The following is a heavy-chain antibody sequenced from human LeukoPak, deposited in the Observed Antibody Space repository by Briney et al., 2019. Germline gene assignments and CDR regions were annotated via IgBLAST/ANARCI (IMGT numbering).Heavy chain of an antibody. CDR3: ASVRKGYCSSTSCYAKGYYYYYMDV. CDR2: IYTTGST. D-gene: IGHD2-2*01. Sequence: SETLSLTCTVSGGSIRSYYWSWIRQPAGKGLEWIGRIYTTGSTNYNPSLKSRVTMSVDTSNNQFSLKLSSVTAADTAVYYCASVRKGYCSSTSCYAKGYYYYYMDVWGKGTTVTISS. V-gene: IGHV4-4*07. CDR1: GGSIRSYY. J-gene: IGHJ6*03.